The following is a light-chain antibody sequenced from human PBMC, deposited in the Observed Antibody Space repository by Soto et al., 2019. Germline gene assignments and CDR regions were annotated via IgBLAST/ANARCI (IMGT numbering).Light chain of an antibody. V-gene: IGKV3-20*01. J-gene: IGKJ1*01. CDR1: ETLSSRH. CDR3: QQYGYSRT. Sequence: VLTQPPCTLSLSPGERATLSCGASETLSSRHLAWYQQKPGRAPRLIIYGSSSRATDIPDRFSGSGSGTDFTLTISTLEPEDFAIYYCQQYGYSRTFGQGTKVE. CDR2: GSS.